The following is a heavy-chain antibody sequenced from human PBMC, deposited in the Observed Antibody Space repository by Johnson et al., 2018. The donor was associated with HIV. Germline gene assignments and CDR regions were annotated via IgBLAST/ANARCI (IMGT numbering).Heavy chain of an antibody. Sequence: EVQLLESGGGLVKPGGSLRLSCAASGFTFSNAWMSWVRQAPGKGLEWVGRIKSKTDGGTTDYAAPVKGRFTISRDDSKNTLYLQMNSLKTEDTAVYYCARDRARDAVDVWGQGTMVTVSS. CDR2: IKSKTDGGTT. CDR3: ARDRARDAVDV. J-gene: IGHJ3*01. V-gene: IGHV3-15*01. CDR1: GFTFSNAW.